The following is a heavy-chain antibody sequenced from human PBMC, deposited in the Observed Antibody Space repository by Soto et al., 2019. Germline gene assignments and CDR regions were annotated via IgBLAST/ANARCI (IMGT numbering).Heavy chain of an antibody. J-gene: IGHJ6*02. V-gene: IGHV3-30*18. Sequence: QVQLVESGGGVVQPGRSLRLSCAASGFTFSSYGMHWVRQAPGEGLEWVAVISYDGSNKYYADSVKGRFTISRDNSKNPLYLQMNSLRAEDTAVYYCAKDYDGWELPYYYYYGMDVWGQGTTVTVSS. CDR3: AKDYDGWELPYYYYYGMDV. D-gene: IGHD1-26*01. CDR1: GFTFSSYG. CDR2: ISYDGSNK.